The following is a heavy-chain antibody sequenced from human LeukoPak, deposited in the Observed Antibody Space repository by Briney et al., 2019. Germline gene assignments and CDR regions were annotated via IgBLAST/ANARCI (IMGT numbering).Heavy chain of an antibody. Sequence: GGSLRLSCAASGFTFSSYWMHWVRQAPGKGLVWVSRINSDGRSTSYADSVKGRFTISRDNAENTLYLQMNSLRAEDTAVYYCVRGGSTHFQHWDQGTLVTVSS. CDR3: VRGGSTHFQH. CDR1: GFTFSSYW. J-gene: IGHJ1*01. V-gene: IGHV3-74*01. CDR2: INSDGRST. D-gene: IGHD3-16*01.